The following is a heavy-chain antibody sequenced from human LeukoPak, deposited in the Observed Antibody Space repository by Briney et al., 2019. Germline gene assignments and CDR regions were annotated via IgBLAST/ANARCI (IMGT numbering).Heavy chain of an antibody. V-gene: IGHV1-18*01. CDR1: GYTFTGYG. Sequence: GASVKVSCKASGYTFTGYGISWVRQAPGQGLEWMGWISAYNGNTNYAQKLQGRVTMTTDTSTSTAYMELSSLRSEDTAVYYCARGDKQWLGSTFDYWGQGTLVTVSS. J-gene: IGHJ4*02. D-gene: IGHD6-19*01. CDR2: ISAYNGNT. CDR3: ARGDKQWLGSTFDY.